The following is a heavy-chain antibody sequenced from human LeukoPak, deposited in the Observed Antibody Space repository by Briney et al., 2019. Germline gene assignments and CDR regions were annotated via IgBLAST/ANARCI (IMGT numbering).Heavy chain of an antibody. V-gene: IGHV4-39*01. J-gene: IGHJ2*01. Sequence: SETLSLTCTVSAXSISSSSYHWGYVRQPPGKGLEWIGSIYYSGITYYNPSLKSRVTISVDTSKNQFSLKLSSVTAADTAVYYCVRPTRGSNSFETSGYSGYFDLWGRGTLVTVSS. CDR3: VRPTRGSNSFETSGYSGYFDL. CDR2: IYYSGIT. CDR1: AXSISSSSYH. D-gene: IGHD3-22*01.